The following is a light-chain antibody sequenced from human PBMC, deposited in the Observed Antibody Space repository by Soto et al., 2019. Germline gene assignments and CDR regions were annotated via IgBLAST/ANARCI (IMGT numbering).Light chain of an antibody. J-gene: IGLJ2*01. CDR2: SDT. CDR1: NIGSKG. V-gene: IGLV3-21*04. Sequence: SSELTQPPSVSVAPGKTASISCGGNNIGSKGVHWYQQKPGQAPVLVIYSDTDLPPVIPERFSGSNSANLATLTISRVEAGEEADDYCQVWDSGSAHVVFGGGTKLTVL. CDR3: QVWDSGSAHVV.